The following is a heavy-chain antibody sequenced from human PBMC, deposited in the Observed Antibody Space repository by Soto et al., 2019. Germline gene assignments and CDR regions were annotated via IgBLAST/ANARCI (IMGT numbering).Heavy chain of an antibody. Sequence: QVQLQESGPGLVKPSQTLSLTCTVSGGSISSGGCYWSWIRQNPGKGLEWIGYIYYTGSSYYNPSFKSRVTISQDTSKNQLSLTVNSVTAADTAVYYCARVPSTTVRGVIAYWYFDLWGRGTLVTVSS. CDR1: GGSISSGGCY. CDR3: ARVPSTTVRGVIAYWYFDL. V-gene: IGHV4-31*03. J-gene: IGHJ2*01. CDR2: IYYTGSS. D-gene: IGHD3-10*01.